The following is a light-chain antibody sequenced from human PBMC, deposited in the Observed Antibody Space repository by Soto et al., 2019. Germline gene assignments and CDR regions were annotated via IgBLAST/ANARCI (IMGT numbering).Light chain of an antibody. CDR3: SSYTSSDTPYV. V-gene: IGLV2-14*01. CDR2: VNS. Sequence: QSVLTQPASVSGSPGQSITISCTGTSSDVGDYKYVSWYQQHPDKAPKLIIFVNSNRPSGISNRFSASKSGNTASLTISGLQAEDEGDYYCSSYTSSDTPYVFGTGTKLTVL. CDR1: SSDVGDYKY. J-gene: IGLJ1*01.